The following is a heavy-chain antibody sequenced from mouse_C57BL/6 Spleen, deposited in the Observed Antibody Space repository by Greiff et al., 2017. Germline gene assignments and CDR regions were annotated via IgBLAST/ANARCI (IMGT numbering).Heavy chain of an antibody. V-gene: IGHV1-64*01. J-gene: IGHJ4*01. CDR2: IHPNSGST. CDR1: GYTFTSYW. CDR3: ARSLLRYAMDY. Sequence: QVQLQQPGAELVKPGASVKLSCKASGYTFTSYWMHWVKQRPGQGLEWIGMIHPNSGSTNYNEKFKSKATLTVDKSSSTAYMQLSRLTSEDSAVYYCARSLLRYAMDYWGQGTSVTVSS. D-gene: IGHD1-2*01.